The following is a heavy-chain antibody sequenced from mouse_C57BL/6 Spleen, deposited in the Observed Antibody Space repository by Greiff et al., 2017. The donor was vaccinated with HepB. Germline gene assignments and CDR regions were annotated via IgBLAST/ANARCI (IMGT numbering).Heavy chain of an antibody. J-gene: IGHJ1*03. V-gene: IGHV1-18*01. CDR2: INPNNGGT. CDR3: VRYWYFDV. Sequence: EVKVVESGPELVKPGASVKIPCKASGYTFTDYNMDWVKQSHGKSLEWIGDINPNNGGTIYNQKFKGKATLTVDKSSSTAYMELRSLTSEDTAVYYCVRYWYFDVWGTGTTVTVSS. CDR1: GYTFTDYN.